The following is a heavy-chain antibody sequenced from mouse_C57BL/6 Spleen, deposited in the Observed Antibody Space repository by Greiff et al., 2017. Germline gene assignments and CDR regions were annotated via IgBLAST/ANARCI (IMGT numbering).Heavy chain of an antibody. Sequence: VKLMESGAELVRPGTSVKVSCKASGYAFTNYLIEWVKQRPGQGLEWIGVINPGSGGTNYNEKFKGKATLTADKSSSTAYMQLSSLTSEDSAVYFCARPYYYGSSPAWFAYWGQGTLVTVSA. J-gene: IGHJ3*01. V-gene: IGHV1-54*01. D-gene: IGHD1-1*01. CDR1: GYAFTNYL. CDR2: INPGSGGT. CDR3: ARPYYYGSSPAWFAY.